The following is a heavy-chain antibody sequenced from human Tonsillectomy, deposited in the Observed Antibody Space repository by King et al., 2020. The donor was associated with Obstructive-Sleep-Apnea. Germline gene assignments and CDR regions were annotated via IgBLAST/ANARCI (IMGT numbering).Heavy chain of an antibody. V-gene: IGHV3-30*02. D-gene: IGHD2-15*01. CDR2: IRHDGSNK. CDR1: GFTFSSYG. J-gene: IGHJ4*02. CDR3: AKDRFRLVVVAATGGGDY. Sequence: VQLVESGGGVVQPGRSLRLSCAASGFTFSSYGMHWVRQAPGKGLEWVAFIRHDGSNKYHADSVKGRFTISRDNSKNTLYLQMNSVRAEDTAVYYCAKDRFRLVVVAATGGGDYWSQGTLVTVSS.